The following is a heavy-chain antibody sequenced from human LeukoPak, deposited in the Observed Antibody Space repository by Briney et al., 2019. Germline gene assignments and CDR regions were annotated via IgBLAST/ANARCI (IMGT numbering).Heavy chain of an antibody. CDR1: GVTFSSYA. V-gene: IGHV1-69*13. CDR2: IIPMFGTT. D-gene: IGHD3-3*01. Sequence: SVKVSCKASGVTFSSYAISWVRQAPGQGLEWMGGIIPMFGTTNYAKKFQDTVTFTADESTSTAYMELSSLRSEDTALYYCARGGIKIFGVVQNWFDPWGQGTLVTVSS. J-gene: IGHJ5*02. CDR3: ARGGIKIFGVVQNWFDP.